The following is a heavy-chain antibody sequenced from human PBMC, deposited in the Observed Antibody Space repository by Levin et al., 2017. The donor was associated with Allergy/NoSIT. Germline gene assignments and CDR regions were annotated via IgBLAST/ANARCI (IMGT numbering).Heavy chain of an antibody. D-gene: IGHD2/OR15-2a*01. V-gene: IGHV1-2*06. CDR3: AREKEYEEGPG. CDR1: GYTFTGYY. Sequence: PVASVKVSCKASGYTFTGYYIHWVRQAPGQGLEWMGRINPNSGGTNYAQKFQGRVTMTRDTSISTAYLELSSLGSDDTAIYFCAREKEYEEGPGWGQGTLVTVSA. J-gene: IGHJ4*02. CDR2: INPNSGGT.